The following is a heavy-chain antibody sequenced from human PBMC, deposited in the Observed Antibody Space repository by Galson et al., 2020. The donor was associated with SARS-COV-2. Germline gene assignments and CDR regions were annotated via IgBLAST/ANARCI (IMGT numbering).Heavy chain of an antibody. D-gene: IGHD2-2*01. CDR1: GFTFSSYW. CDR3: ARIYGTAATPYYYYMDV. J-gene: IGHJ6*03. V-gene: IGHV3-7*01. Sequence: GGSLRLSCAASGFTFSSYWMSWVRQAPGKGLEWVANIKQDGSEKYYVDSVKGRFTISRDNAKNSLYLQMNSLRAEDTAVYYCARIYGTAATPYYYYMDVWGKGTTVTISS. CDR2: IKQDGSEK.